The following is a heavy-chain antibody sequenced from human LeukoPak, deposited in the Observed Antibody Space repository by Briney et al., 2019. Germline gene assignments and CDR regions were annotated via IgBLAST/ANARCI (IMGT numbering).Heavy chain of an antibody. Sequence: ASVKVSCKTSGYTFSAFGISWVRQAPGQGLEWMGWISGHNGNTNYAQKFQGRATMTTDTSTSTAYMELRSLRSDDTAVYYCARDPYWSGNYTGIRYYYYYMDVWGKGTTVTVSS. V-gene: IGHV1-18*01. CDR1: GYTFSAFG. CDR2: ISGHNGNT. D-gene: IGHD3-3*01. J-gene: IGHJ6*03. CDR3: ARDPYWSGNYTGIRYYYYYMDV.